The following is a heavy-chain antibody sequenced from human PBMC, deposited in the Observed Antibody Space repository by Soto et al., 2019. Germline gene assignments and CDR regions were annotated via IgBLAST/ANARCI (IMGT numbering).Heavy chain of an antibody. J-gene: IGHJ6*02. Sequence: QVQLVQSGAEVKKPGASVKVSCKASGYTFTSYGISWVRQAPGQGLEWMGWISAYNGNTNYAQKLQGRVTMTTDTSTSTAYMELRSLRSDDTAVYYCARVKYSPPHCYYYGMDVWGQGTTVTVSS. CDR3: ARVKYSPPHCYYYGMDV. CDR1: GYTFTSYG. V-gene: IGHV1-18*01. D-gene: IGHD5-18*01. CDR2: ISAYNGNT.